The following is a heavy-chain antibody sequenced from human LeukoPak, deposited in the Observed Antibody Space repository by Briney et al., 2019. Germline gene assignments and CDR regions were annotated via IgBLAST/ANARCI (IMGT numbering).Heavy chain of an antibody. J-gene: IGHJ4*02. D-gene: IGHD1-1*01. V-gene: IGHV3-33*01. CDR2: IWYDGSNK. CDR3: ARGSGTTDPFDY. Sequence: PGRSLRLSSAASGFTFSSYGMHWVRQAPGKGLEWVAVIWYDGSNKYYADSVKGRFTISRDNSKNTLYLQMNSLRAEDTAVYYCARGSGTTDPFDYWGQGTLVTVSS. CDR1: GFTFSSYG.